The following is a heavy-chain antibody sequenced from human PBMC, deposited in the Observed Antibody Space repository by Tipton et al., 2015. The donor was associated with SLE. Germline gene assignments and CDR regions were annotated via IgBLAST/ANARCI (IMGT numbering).Heavy chain of an antibody. J-gene: IGHJ1*01. CDR1: GFTFDDYA. CDR2: ISGSGGST. CDR3: AKEGSIEVAGYADYFQH. D-gene: IGHD6-19*01. V-gene: IGHV3-23*01. Sequence: SLRLSCAASGFTFDDYAMHWVRQAPGKGLEWVSAISGSGGSTYYADSVKGRFTISRDNSKNTLSLEMNSLRAEDTAVYYCAKEGSIEVAGYADYFQHWGQGTLVTVSS.